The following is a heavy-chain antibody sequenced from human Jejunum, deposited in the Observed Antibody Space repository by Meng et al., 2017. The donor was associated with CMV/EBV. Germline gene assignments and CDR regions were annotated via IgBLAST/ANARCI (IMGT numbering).Heavy chain of an antibody. V-gene: IGHV4-34*01. D-gene: IGHD4-17*01. J-gene: IGHJ4*02. Sequence: QGQLQHGGSGMLKPSETLSLTCTVYGESFSGYYWTWIRQRTGKGLEWIGEINHSRSTNYNPSLKSRVTILVDTSKRQFSLRLSFVTAADTAVYYCARVGGAQHGDFDFWGQGTLVTVSS. CDR2: INHSRST. CDR3: ARVGGAQHGDFDF. CDR1: GESFSGYY.